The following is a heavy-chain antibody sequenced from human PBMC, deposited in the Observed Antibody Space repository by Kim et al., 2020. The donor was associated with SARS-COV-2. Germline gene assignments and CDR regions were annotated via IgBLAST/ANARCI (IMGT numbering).Heavy chain of an antibody. CDR2: ISAYNGNT. CDR1: GYTFTSYG. D-gene: IGHD3-22*01. Sequence: ASVKVSCKASGYTFTSYGISWVRQAPGQGLEWMGWISAYNGNTNYAQKLQGRVTMTTDTSTSTAYMELRSLRSDDTAVYYCARDMGTDYYDSSGYYPFGYWGQGTLVTVSS. V-gene: IGHV1-18*01. CDR3: ARDMGTDYYDSSGYYPFGY. J-gene: IGHJ4*02.